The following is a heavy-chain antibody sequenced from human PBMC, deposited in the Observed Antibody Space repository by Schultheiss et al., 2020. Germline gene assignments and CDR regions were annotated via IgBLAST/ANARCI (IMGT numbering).Heavy chain of an antibody. CDR3: ARVLTFIVVVIAIKFYFDY. J-gene: IGHJ4*02. D-gene: IGHD2-21*01. CDR2: INHSGST. Sequence: SQTLSLTCAVYGGSFSGYYWSWIRQPPGKGLEWIGEINHSGSTNYNPSLKSRVTISVDTSKNQFSLKLRSVTAADTAVYYCARVLTFIVVVIAIKFYFDYWGQGTLVTVSS. V-gene: IGHV4-34*01. CDR1: GGSFSGYY.